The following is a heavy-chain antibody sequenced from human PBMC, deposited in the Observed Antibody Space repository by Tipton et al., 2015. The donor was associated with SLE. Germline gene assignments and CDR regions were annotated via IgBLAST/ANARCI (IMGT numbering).Heavy chain of an antibody. CDR2: IYYSGST. D-gene: IGHD6-19*01. CDR3: ARGNMKQWPADY. J-gene: IGHJ4*02. CDR1: GGSISSGSYY. Sequence: LRLSCTVSGGSISSGSYYWSWIRQPPGKGLEWIGYIYYSGSTNYNPSLKSRVTISVDTSKNQFSLKLSSVTAADTAVYYCARGNMKQWPADYWGQGTLVTVSS. V-gene: IGHV4-61*01.